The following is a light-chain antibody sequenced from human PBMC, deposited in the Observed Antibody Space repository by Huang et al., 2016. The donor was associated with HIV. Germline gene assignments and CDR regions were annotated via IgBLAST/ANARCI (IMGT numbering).Light chain of an antibody. V-gene: IGKV3-15*01. Sequence: EKVMTQSPATLSVSPGERATLSCRASQSVSSNLAWYQQKPGQAPRRLMYGASTRATGIPARFSGSGSGREFTLTISSLQSEDFAVYYCQQYNNWPWTFGQGTKVEIK. CDR2: GAS. CDR3: QQYNNWPWT. CDR1: QSVSSN. J-gene: IGKJ1*01.